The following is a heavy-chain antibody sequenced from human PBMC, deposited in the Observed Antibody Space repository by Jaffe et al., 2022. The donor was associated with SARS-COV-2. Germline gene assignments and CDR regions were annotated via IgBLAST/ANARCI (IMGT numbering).Heavy chain of an antibody. CDR1: GFTFSDYY. J-gene: IGHJ4*02. D-gene: IGHD3-16*02. V-gene: IGHV3-11*01. Sequence: QAHLEESGGGLVKPGGSLRLSCAASGFTFSDYYMTWIRQAPGKGLEWVSYISRGGNTIYYADSVKGRFTVSRDNAKNSLYLQMNSLRAEDTAVYYCLIANSNYFHYWGRGTLVTVSS. CDR2: ISRGGNTI. CDR3: LIANSNYFHY.